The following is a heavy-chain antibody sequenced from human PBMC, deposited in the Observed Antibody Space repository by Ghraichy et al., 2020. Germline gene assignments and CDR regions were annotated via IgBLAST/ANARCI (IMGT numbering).Heavy chain of an antibody. Sequence: SVKVSCKASGGTFSSYTISWVRQAPGQGLEWMGRIIPILGIANYAQKFQGRVTITADKSTSTAYMELSSLRSEDTAVYYCARDQGVDYDSSGYYYGYWGQGTLVTVSS. J-gene: IGHJ4*02. CDR1: GGTFSSYT. CDR2: IIPILGIA. V-gene: IGHV1-69*04. D-gene: IGHD3-22*01. CDR3: ARDQGVDYDSSGYYYGY.